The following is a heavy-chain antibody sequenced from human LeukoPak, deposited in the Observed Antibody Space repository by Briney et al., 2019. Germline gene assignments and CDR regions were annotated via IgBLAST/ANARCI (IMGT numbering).Heavy chain of an antibody. CDR3: AKASIAVARRLGYFDY. Sequence: PGRSLRLSCAASGFTFDDYAMHWVRQAPGKGLEWVSGISWNSGSIGYADSVKGRFTISRDNAKNSLYLQMNSLRAEDTALYCCAKASIAVARRLGYFDYWGQGTLVTVSS. CDR1: GFTFDDYA. V-gene: IGHV3-9*01. CDR2: ISWNSGSI. D-gene: IGHD6-19*01. J-gene: IGHJ4*02.